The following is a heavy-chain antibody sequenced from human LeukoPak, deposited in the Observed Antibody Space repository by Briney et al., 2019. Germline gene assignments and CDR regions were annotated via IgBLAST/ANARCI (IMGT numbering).Heavy chain of an antibody. V-gene: IGHV3-74*01. CDR1: GFTFSSYW. CDR3: ARDSGSGSYSGY. J-gene: IGHJ4*02. Sequence: GGSLRLSCAASGFTFSSYWMHWVRHGPGKGLVWVSRINPDGSGTSHADSVKGRFPISRDNAKNTLYLQMNSLRAEDTAVYYCARDSGSGSYSGYWGLGTLVTVSS. D-gene: IGHD3-10*01. CDR2: INPDGSGT.